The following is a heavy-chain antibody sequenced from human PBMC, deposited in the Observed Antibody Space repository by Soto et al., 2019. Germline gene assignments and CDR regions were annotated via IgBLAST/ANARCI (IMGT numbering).Heavy chain of an antibody. D-gene: IGHD2-8*02. J-gene: IGHJ4*02. V-gene: IGHV4-59*08. CDR1: GVTIISYY. Sequence: PSETLSLTCTVSGVTIISYYWSWIRQPPGKGLEWIGYIYYSGSTNYNPSLKSRVTISVDTSKNQFSLKLSSVTAADTAVYYCARHDPFESGYIDYWGQGTLVTVSS. CDR3: ARHDPFESGYIDY. CDR2: IYYSGST.